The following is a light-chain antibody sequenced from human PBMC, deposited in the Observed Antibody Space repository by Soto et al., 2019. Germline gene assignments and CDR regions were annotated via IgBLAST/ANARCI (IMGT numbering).Light chain of an antibody. Sequence: QSALTQPPSASGPPGQSVTISCTGTSSDVGGYNYVSWYQQHPGKAPKLMIYEVSKRPSGVPDRFSGSKSGNTASLTVSGLQAEDEADYYCSSHAGSKRVFGTGTKVTVL. CDR2: EVS. J-gene: IGLJ1*01. CDR3: SSHAGSKRV. CDR1: SSDVGGYNY. V-gene: IGLV2-8*01.